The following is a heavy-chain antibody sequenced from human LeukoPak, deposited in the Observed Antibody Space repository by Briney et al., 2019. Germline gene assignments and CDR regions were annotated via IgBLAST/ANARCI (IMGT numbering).Heavy chain of an antibody. V-gene: IGHV1-2*04. Sequence: ASVKVSCKASGYTFTGYYMHWVRQAPGQGLEWMGWINPNSGGTNYAQKFQGWVTMTRDTSISTAYMELSRLRSDDTAVYYCAREYHRWEPGYFDYWGQRTLVTVSS. CDR1: GYTFTGYY. CDR2: INPNSGGT. J-gene: IGHJ4*02. CDR3: AREYHRWEPGYFDY. D-gene: IGHD1-14*01.